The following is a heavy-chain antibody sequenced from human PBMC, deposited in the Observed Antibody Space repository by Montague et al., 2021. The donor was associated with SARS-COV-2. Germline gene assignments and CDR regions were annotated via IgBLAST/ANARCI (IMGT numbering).Heavy chain of an antibody. J-gene: IGHJ4*02. D-gene: IGHD3-9*01. CDR1: GVSVTDYY. CDR2: VLYNKGT. Sequence: SETLSLTCTVSGVSVTDYYWSWIRQPPGKGLEWVGDVLYNKGTNFNPSLKSRVAISVDTSKNQFSLRLTSMTAADTALYYCVRHPHYDGLNGPPDFWDQGTLVTVSS. CDR3: VRHPHYDGLNGPPDF. V-gene: IGHV4-59*08.